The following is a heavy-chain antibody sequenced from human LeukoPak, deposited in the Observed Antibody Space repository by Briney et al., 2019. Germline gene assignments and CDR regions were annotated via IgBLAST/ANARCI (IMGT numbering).Heavy chain of an antibody. J-gene: IGHJ4*02. Sequence: GGTLRLSCAASGFTFSNYAMNWVRQAPGKGLEWVSGISGSGGSTYYADSVKGRFTISRDNSKNTLYLQMNSLRVEDTAVYYCAKXQGXGXXXFDYWGQGTXVTVSS. V-gene: IGHV3-23*01. CDR2: ISGSGGST. D-gene: IGHD6-19*01. CDR3: AKXQGXGXXXFDY. CDR1: GFTFSNYA.